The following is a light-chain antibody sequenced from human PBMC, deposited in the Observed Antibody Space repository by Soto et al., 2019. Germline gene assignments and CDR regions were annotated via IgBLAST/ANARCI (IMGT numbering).Light chain of an antibody. CDR3: QQYNTYPLT. CDR1: QSISTW. V-gene: IGKV1-5*03. J-gene: IGKJ4*01. CDR2: KAS. Sequence: DIQMTQSPSTLSASVGDRVTITCRASQSISTWLAWYQHKPGKAPKPLIYKASSLESGVPSRFSGSGSGTEFTLTISSLQPDDFATYYCQQYNTYPLTFGGGTTVEIK.